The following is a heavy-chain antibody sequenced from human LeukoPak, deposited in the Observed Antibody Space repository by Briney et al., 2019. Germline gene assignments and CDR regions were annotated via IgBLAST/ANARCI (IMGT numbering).Heavy chain of an antibody. V-gene: IGHV4-39*01. CDR2: IYYTGVS. D-gene: IGHD6-13*01. CDR3: TRHVQSFPYRSNWNP. J-gene: IGHJ5*02. CDR1: GVSLDSSTYY. Sequence: SETLSLTCSVSGVSLDSSTYYWGWIRQPPGKGLEWLGHIYYTGVSYYNPSLNSRISMSVDTSENSFSMKLTSVTAADTAVYFCTRHVQSFPYRSNWNPWGQGTLVTVSS.